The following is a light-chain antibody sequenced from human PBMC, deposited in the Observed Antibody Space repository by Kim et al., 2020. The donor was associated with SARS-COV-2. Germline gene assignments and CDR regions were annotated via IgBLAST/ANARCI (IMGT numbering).Light chain of an antibody. V-gene: IGKV3-20*01. Sequence: SPGEGAPPACRARQSLPSSYLAWYQQKPGQDPRVLIYGTSSRATGIPDRFSGSRSGTDFTLTISRLEPEDSAVYYCHQYESSPRTFGQGTKVDIK. CDR3: HQYESSPRT. CDR2: GTS. J-gene: IGKJ1*01. CDR1: QSLPSSY.